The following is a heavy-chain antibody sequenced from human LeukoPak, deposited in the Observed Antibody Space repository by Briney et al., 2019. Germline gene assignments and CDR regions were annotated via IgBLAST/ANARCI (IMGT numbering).Heavy chain of an antibody. CDR3: AREGVASGLDY. V-gene: IGHV3-53*01. Sequence: GGSLRLSCAASGFTVSSNYMSWVRQAPGKELEWLSVIYRDGSTYYADSVKGRFTISRDNSKNTLYLQMNSLRAEDTAVYYCAREGVASGLDYWGQGTLVIVSS. CDR1: GFTVSSNY. D-gene: IGHD6-25*01. CDR2: IYRDGST. J-gene: IGHJ4*02.